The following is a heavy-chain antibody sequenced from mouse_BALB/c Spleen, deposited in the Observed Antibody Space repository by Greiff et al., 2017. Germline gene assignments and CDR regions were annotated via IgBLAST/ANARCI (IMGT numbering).Heavy chain of an antibody. CDR3: ARWNATAYYYAMDY. V-gene: IGHV5-17*02. D-gene: IGHD1-2*01. CDR1: GFTFSSFG. CDR2: ISSGSSTI. Sequence: EVQGVESGGDLVQPGGSRKLSCAASGFTFSSFGMHWVRQAPEKGLEWVAYISSGSSTIYYADTVKGRFTISRDNPKNTLFLQMTSLRSEDTSMYYCARWNATAYYYAMDYWGQGTSVTVSS. J-gene: IGHJ4*01.